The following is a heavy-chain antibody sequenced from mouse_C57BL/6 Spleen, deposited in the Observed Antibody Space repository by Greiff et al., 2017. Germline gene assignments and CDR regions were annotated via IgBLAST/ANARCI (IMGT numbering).Heavy chain of an antibody. Sequence: EVQRVESGGGLVKPGGSLKLSCAASGFTFSDYGMHWVRQAPEQGLEWVAYISSGSRTIYYADTVKGRFTISRDTAKNTLFLQMTSLRSEDTAMYYCARPGDTTVVEGNYFDYWGQGTTLTVSS. J-gene: IGHJ2*01. D-gene: IGHD1-1*01. V-gene: IGHV5-17*01. CDR2: ISSGSRTI. CDR3: ARPGDTTVVEGNYFDY. CDR1: GFTFSDYG.